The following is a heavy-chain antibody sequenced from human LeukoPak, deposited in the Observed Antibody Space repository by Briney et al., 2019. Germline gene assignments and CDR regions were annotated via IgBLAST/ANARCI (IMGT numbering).Heavy chain of an antibody. J-gene: IGHJ4*02. CDR3: ARDEGAVDY. CDR1: GGSVSSGSYY. Sequence: SETLSLTCTVSGGSVSSGSYYWSWIRQPPGKGLEWIGYIYYSGSTNYNPSLKSRVTISVDTSKNQFSLKLSSVTAADTAVYYCARDEGAVDYWGQGTLVTASS. D-gene: IGHD1-26*01. CDR2: IYYSGST. V-gene: IGHV4-61*01.